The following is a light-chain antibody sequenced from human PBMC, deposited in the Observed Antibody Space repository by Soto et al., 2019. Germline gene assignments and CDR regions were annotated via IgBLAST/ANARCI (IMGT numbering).Light chain of an antibody. J-gene: IGKJ5*01. Sequence: DIQMTQSPSSLSASXXDRVXITCLESQTIINYLNWYQQKPGKAPKXXIYAASSLQSGVPSRFSGSGSGTEFTLTISSLQPEDFATYYCQQLNSYPITFGQGTRLEIK. CDR1: QTIINY. CDR3: QQLNSYPIT. CDR2: AAS. V-gene: IGKV1-17*01.